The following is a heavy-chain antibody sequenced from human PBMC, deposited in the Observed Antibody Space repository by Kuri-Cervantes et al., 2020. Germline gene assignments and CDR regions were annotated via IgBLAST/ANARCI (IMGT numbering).Heavy chain of an antibody. Sequence: GSLRLSCAVYGGSFSGYYWSWIHQPPGKGLEWIGEINHSGSTNYNPSLKSRVTISVDTSKNQFSLKLSSVTAADTAVYYCARDGSLGMDVWGQGTTVTVSS. CDR3: ARDGSLGMDV. J-gene: IGHJ6*02. CDR1: GGSFSGYY. D-gene: IGHD1-26*01. V-gene: IGHV4-34*01. CDR2: INHSGST.